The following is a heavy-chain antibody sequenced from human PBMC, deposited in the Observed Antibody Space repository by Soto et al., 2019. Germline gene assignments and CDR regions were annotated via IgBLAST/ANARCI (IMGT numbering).Heavy chain of an antibody. CDR1: GYNFFSYG. V-gene: IGHV1-18*01. CDR2: ISTSNGDT. J-gene: IGHJ4*02. Sequence: QVQLLQSGAEVKKPGASVKVSCKASGYNFFSYGLTWVRHAPGQGLEWMGWISTSNGDTKYALKFQGRVTITTHTCTKTTYVNLWGLTSADTAIYYCARDSTDYVGFDLDYWGQGTLVTVSS. D-gene: IGHD3-10*02. CDR3: ARDSTDYVGFDLDY.